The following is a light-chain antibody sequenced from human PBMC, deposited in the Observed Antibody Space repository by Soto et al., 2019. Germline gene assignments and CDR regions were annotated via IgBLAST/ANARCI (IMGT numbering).Light chain of an antibody. J-gene: IGKJ1*01. Sequence: DIQMTQSPSSLSASVGDRVTISCRASQSINTYLNWYQQKLGVAPRLLISTASSLQSGVPPRFSGGGSGTDFTLTISGLQPEEFATYYCLQIYTFPRTFGQGTMLDI. CDR2: TAS. CDR1: QSINTY. V-gene: IGKV1-39*01. CDR3: LQIYTFPRT.